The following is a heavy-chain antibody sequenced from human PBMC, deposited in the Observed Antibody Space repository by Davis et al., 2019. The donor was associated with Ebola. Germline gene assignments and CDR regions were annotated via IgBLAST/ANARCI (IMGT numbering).Heavy chain of an antibody. V-gene: IGHV3-73*01. CDR2: IRSKANSYAT. CDR3: TSTSGSLDY. J-gene: IGHJ4*02. D-gene: IGHD1-26*01. Sequence: GQSLKISRAASGFTFSGSAMHWVRQASGKGLEWVGRIRSKANSYATAYAASVKGRFTISRDDSKYTAYLQMNSLKTEDTAVYYCTSTSGSLDYWGQGTLVTVSS. CDR1: GFTFSGSA.